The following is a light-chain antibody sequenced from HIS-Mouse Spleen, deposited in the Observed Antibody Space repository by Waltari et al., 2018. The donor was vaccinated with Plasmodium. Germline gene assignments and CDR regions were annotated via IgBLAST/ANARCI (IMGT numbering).Light chain of an antibody. CDR2: AAS. CDR1: QSISSY. CDR3: QQNYNTWT. Sequence: DIQMTQSPSSLSASVGDRVTITCRASQSISSYLNWYQQKPGKAPKLLIYAASSLQSGVPSRFSGSGSGTDFILTINSLQPEDFATYYCQQNYNTWTFGQGTKVEIK. J-gene: IGKJ1*01. V-gene: IGKV1-39*01.